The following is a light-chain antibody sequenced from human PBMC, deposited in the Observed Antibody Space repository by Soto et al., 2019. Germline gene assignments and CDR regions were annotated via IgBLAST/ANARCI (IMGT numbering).Light chain of an antibody. Sequence: DIVMTQSPDSLAVSLGERATINCKSSQRVLYSSNNKNYLDWYQQKPGQPPKLLIYWASTRESWVPDRFSGSGSGTDLTRTISSLQAEDVAVYYCQQYYSTQWTFGQGTKVEIK. CDR1: QRVLYSSNNKNY. V-gene: IGKV4-1*01. CDR3: QQYYSTQWT. CDR2: WAS. J-gene: IGKJ1*01.